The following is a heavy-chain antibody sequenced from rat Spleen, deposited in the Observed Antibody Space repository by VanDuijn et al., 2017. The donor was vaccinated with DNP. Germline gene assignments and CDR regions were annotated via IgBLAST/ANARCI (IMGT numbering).Heavy chain of an antibody. V-gene: IGHV5S23*01. CDR3: AKNPYYFDY. CDR2: ISASGGST. Sequence: EVQLVESGGGLVQPGRSLKLSCAATGVTFSDYYMAWVRQAPTKGLEWVASISASGGSTSYRDSVKGRFTISRDNAKSSLYLQMESLRSEDTATYYCAKNPYYFDYWGQGVMVTVSS. CDR1: GVTFSDYY. D-gene: IGHD3-8*01. J-gene: IGHJ2*01.